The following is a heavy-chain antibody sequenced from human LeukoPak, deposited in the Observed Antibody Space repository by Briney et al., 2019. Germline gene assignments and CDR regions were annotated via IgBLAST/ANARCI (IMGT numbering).Heavy chain of an antibody. CDR1: GFSSRSFC. V-gene: IGHV3-7*01. CDR2: VNENGRET. D-gene: IGHD6-25*01. Sequence: GGSLRLSGAASGFSSRSFCMSWVRQAPGKGLEGVAKVNENGRETPYADSVTGRFTISRDNAKNSVSLQMNNLRVEDTAVYYCAKDEVGGHFEYWGQGILVTVSS. CDR3: AKDEVGGHFEY. J-gene: IGHJ4*02.